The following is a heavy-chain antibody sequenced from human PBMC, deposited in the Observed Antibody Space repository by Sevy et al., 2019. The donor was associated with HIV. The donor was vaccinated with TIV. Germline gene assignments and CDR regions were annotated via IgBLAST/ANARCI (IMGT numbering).Heavy chain of an antibody. CDR2: LSSTGKP. V-gene: IGHV4-4*07. D-gene: IGHD1-26*01. CDR1: GPSLTTSY. CDR3: ARLRNSWFDP. Sequence: SETLSLTCTVSGPSLTTSYWTWIRQPAGKGPEWIGRLSSTGKPNSNPSLRSRVTLSRDMSKNQFFLRLNSVTAADTAIYYCARLRNSWFDPWGQGTLVTVSS. J-gene: IGHJ5*02.